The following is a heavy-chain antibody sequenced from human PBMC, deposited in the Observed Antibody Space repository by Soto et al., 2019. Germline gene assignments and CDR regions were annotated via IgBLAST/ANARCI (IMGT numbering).Heavy chain of an antibody. CDR1: GGSISSSNW. Sequence: SETLSLTCAVSGGSISSSNWWSWVRQPPGKGLEWIGEIYHSGSTNYNPSLKSRVTISVDKSKNQFSLKLSSVTAADTAVYYCARVTAAAENVFDYWGQGTLVPVSS. D-gene: IGHD6-13*01. CDR2: IYHSGST. V-gene: IGHV4-4*02. CDR3: ARVTAAAENVFDY. J-gene: IGHJ4*02.